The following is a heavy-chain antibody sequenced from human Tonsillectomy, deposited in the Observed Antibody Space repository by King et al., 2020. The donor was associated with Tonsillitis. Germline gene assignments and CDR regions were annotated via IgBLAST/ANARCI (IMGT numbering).Heavy chain of an antibody. V-gene: IGHV1-2*02. Sequence: VQLAESGAEVKKPGASVKVSCKASGYTFTGYYMHWVRQAPGQGLEWMGWINPNSGGTNYAQKFQGRVTMTRDTSISTAYMELSRLRSDDTAVYYCARDQQWLVLDAFDIWGQGTMVTVSS. J-gene: IGHJ3*02. CDR2: INPNSGGT. CDR3: ARDQQWLVLDAFDI. CDR1: GYTFTGYY. D-gene: IGHD6-19*01.